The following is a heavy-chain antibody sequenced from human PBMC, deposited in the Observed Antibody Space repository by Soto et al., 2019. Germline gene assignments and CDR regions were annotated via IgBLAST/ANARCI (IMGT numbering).Heavy chain of an antibody. J-gene: IGHJ6*02. Sequence: GGSLRLSCAASGFTFSSYGMHWVRQAPGKGLEWVAVISYDGSNKYYADSVKGRFTISRDNSKNTLYLQMNSLRAEDTAVYYCAKPLTVLDYYGMDVWGQGTTVTVSS. V-gene: IGHV3-30*18. CDR1: GFTFSSYG. D-gene: IGHD4-17*01. CDR2: ISYDGSNK. CDR3: AKPLTVLDYYGMDV.